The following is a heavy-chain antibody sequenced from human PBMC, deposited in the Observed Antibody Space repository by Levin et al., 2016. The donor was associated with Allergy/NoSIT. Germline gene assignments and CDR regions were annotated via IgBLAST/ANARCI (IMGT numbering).Heavy chain of an antibody. CDR3: ANGRTGSGRYYNEFEY. D-gene: IGHD3-10*01. J-gene: IGHJ4*02. Sequence: VRQAPGKGLEWVAGISYDGNYKYHADSVKGRFTISRDNSRNTLYLQMNSLRVEDTAFYYCANGRTGSGRYYNEFEYWGQGTQVTVSS. V-gene: IGHV3-30*18. CDR2: ISYDGNYK.